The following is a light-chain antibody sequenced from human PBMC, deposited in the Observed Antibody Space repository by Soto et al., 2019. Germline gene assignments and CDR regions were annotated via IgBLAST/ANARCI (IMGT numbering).Light chain of an antibody. CDR2: EVS. V-gene: IGLV2-8*01. Sequence: QSALTQPPSASGSPGQSVTISCTGTSSDVGGYNYVSWDQQHPGKAPKLMIYEVSKRPSGVPDRFSGSKSGNTASLTVSGLQAEDEADYYCSSYAGSNNVAFGGGTKVTVL. CDR1: SSDVGGYNY. CDR3: SSYAGSNNVA. J-gene: IGLJ2*01.